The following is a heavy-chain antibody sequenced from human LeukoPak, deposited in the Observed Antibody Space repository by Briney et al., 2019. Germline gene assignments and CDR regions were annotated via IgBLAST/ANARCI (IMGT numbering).Heavy chain of an antibody. V-gene: IGHV1-8*01. CDR1: GYTFTSYD. D-gene: IGHD6-13*01. CDR3: ARKNVAAAGRNWFDP. J-gene: IGHJ5*02. CDR2: MTPNSGNT. Sequence: ASVKVSCKASGYTFTSYDINWVRQATGLGLEWMGWMTPNSGNTGYAQKLQGRVTMTRNTSISTAYMELSSLRSEDTAVYYCARKNVAAAGRNWFDPWGQGTLVTVSS.